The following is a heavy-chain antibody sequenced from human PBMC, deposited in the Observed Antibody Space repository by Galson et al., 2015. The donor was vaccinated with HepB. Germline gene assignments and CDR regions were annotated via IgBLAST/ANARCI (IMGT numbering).Heavy chain of an antibody. D-gene: IGHD4-17*01. V-gene: IGHV1-18*01. CDR3: ARAPYGDYVDS. J-gene: IGHJ4*02. CDR1: GYTFNSYD. CDR2: VSAYNGNT. Sequence: SVKVSCKASGYTFNSYDITWVRQAPGQGLEWMGWVSAYNGNTNYAQKLHDRVTMTTDTSTSTAYMELRSLRSDDTAVYYCARAPYGDYVDSWGQGTLVTVSS.